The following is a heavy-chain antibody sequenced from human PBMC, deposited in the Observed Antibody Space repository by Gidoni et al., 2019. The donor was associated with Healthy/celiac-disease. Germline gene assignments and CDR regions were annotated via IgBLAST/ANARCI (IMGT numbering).Heavy chain of an antibody. Sequence: QVQLVQSGAEVQKPAASVTVSCQASGYTFTSYGISWVRQAPGQGLEWMGWISAYNGNTNDAQKLQGRVTMTTDTSTSTAYMELRSLRSDDTAVYYCAREGTPSGSYPNWFDPWGQGTLVTVSS. V-gene: IGHV1-18*01. CDR3: AREGTPSGSYPNWFDP. D-gene: IGHD1-26*01. CDR1: GYTFTSYG. CDR2: ISAYNGNT. J-gene: IGHJ5*02.